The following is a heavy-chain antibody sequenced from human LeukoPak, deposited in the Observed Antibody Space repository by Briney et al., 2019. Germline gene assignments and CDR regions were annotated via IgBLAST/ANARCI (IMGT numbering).Heavy chain of an antibody. CDR3: ASRSMSHFDY. Sequence: GGSLILSCAASGFTFSSYAMSWVRQAPGKGLEWVSAISGSGGSTYYADSVKGRFTISRDNSKNTLYLQMNSLRAEDTAVYYCASRSMSHFDYWGQGTLVTVSS. D-gene: IGHD2/OR15-2a*01. J-gene: IGHJ4*02. CDR1: GFTFSSYA. CDR2: ISGSGGST. V-gene: IGHV3-23*01.